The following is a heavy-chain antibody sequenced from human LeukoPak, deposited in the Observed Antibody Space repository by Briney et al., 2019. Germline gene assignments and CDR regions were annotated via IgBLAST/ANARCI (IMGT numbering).Heavy chain of an antibody. D-gene: IGHD3-10*01. CDR2: ISYDGSNK. CDR3: AREPTTYYYGSGSYAFDI. Sequence: GGSLRLSCAASGFTFNSYAMSWVRQAPGKGLEWVAVISYDGSNKYYADSVKGRFTISRDNSKNTLYLQMNSLRSEDTAVYYCAREPTTYYYGSGSYAFDIWGQGTMVTVSS. V-gene: IGHV3-30*03. J-gene: IGHJ3*02. CDR1: GFTFNSYA.